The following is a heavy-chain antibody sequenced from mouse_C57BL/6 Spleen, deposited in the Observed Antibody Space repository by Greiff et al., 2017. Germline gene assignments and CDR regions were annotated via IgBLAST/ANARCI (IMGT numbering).Heavy chain of an antibody. CDR2: IYPGDGDT. D-gene: IGHD1-1*01. V-gene: IGHV1-82*01. CDR3: ARRDGSSLHYYAMDY. CDR1: GYAFSSSW. Sequence: QVQLQQSGPELVKPGASVKISCKASGYAFSSSWMNWVKQRPGTGLEWIGRIYPGDGDTNYNGKFKGKATLTADKSSSTAYMQLSSLTSEDSAVYYCARRDGSSLHYYAMDYWGQGTSVTVSS. J-gene: IGHJ4*01.